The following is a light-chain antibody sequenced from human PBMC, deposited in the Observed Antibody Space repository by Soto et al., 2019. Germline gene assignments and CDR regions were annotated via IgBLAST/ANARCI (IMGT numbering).Light chain of an antibody. CDR3: QSYDSSLSGGV. J-gene: IGLJ3*02. V-gene: IGLV1-40*01. CDR1: SSNIGAGYN. Sequence: SVLTQPPSVSGAPGQRVTISCTGSSSNIGAGYNVHWYQQLPGTAPKLLIYGNSNRPSGVPDRFSGSKSGTSASLAITGLQAEDEADCYCQSYDSSLSGGVFGGGTKLTVL. CDR2: GNS.